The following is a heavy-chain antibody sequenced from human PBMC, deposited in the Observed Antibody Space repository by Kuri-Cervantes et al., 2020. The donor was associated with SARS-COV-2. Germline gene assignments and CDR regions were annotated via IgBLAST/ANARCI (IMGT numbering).Heavy chain of an antibody. CDR2: LTNDGSDA. V-gene: IGHV3-74*01. CDR1: GFTFSSYW. Sequence: GESLKISCVASGFTFSSYWMHWVRQAPGKGLLWVSRLTNDGSDAIFADSVKGRFTISRDNAKNMLYLYMNSLRADDTAVYYCARDSMTTRDFDYWSQGTLVTVSS. D-gene: IGHD4-11*01. CDR3: ARDSMTTRDFDY. J-gene: IGHJ4*02.